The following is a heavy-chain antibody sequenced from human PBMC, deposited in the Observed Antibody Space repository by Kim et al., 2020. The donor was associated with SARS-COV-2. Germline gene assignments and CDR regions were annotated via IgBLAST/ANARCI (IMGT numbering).Heavy chain of an antibody. CDR3: AGARIDSSSSRFGYYYGMDV. D-gene: IGHD6-6*01. Sequence: SETLSLTCTVSGGSISSYYWSWIRQPPGQGLEWIGYIYYSGSTNYNPSLKIRVTISVYTSKNQFSLKLSSVTAADTAVYYCAGARIDSSSSRFGYYYGMDVWGQGTTVTVSS. CDR1: GGSISSYY. J-gene: IGHJ6*02. V-gene: IGHV4-59*13. CDR2: IYYSGST.